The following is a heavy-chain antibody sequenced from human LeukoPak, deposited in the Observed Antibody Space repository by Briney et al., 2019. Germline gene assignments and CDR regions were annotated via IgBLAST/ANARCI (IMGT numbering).Heavy chain of an antibody. J-gene: IGHJ5*02. CDR2: ISGSGGST. D-gene: IGHD5-12*01. CDR3: AKEHRLGWLRRGLSGDWFDP. Sequence: GGSLRLSCAASGFTFSSYAMSWVRQAPGKGLEWVSAISGSGGSTYYADSVKGRFTISRDNSKNTLYLQMNSLRAEDTAVYYCAKEHRLGWLRRGLSGDWFDPWGQGTLVTVSS. CDR1: GFTFSSYA. V-gene: IGHV3-23*01.